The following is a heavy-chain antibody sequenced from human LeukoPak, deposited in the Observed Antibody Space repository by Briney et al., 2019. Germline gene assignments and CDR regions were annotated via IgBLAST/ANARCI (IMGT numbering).Heavy chain of an antibody. CDR2: IIPIFGTA. Sequence: SVKVSCKASGGTFSSYAISWVRQAPGQGLEWMGGIIPIFGTANYAQKFQGRVTITTDESTSTAYMELSSLRSEDTAVYCCASRFRVNYYDSSGYYSGALDYWGQGTLVTVSS. CDR1: GGTFSSYA. D-gene: IGHD3-22*01. CDR3: ASRFRVNYYDSSGYYSGALDY. V-gene: IGHV1-69*05. J-gene: IGHJ4*02.